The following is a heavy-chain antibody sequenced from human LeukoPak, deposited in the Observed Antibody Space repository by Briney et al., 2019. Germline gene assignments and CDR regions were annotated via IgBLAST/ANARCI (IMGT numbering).Heavy chain of an antibody. CDR2: ISANNGNT. CDR3: ARDYRAGLSPAYGMDV. D-gene: IGHD6-19*01. J-gene: IGHJ6*02. Sequence: ASVKVSCKASGYSFTSYGISWVRQAPGQGLEWMGWISANNGNTNYAQRVQGRVTMTTDTSTSIAYMELRSLRSDDTAVYYCARDYRAGLSPAYGMDVWGQGTTVTVSS. CDR1: GYSFTSYG. V-gene: IGHV1-18*01.